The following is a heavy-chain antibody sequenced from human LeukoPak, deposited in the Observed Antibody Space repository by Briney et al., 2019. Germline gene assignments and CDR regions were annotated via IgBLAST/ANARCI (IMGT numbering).Heavy chain of an antibody. V-gene: IGHV4-34*01. Sequence: PSETLSHTCAVYGGSFCGYYWSWIRQPPRRGLEWVGEINYSGSTNYNPSIKSRVVISLDTSKNQFSLKLTSVTAADTAVLYCARGWGGVRMVSGFDYWGQGTLVTVSS. J-gene: IGHJ4*02. CDR1: GGSFCGYY. CDR3: ARGWGGVRMVSGFDY. D-gene: IGHD2-8*01. CDR2: INYSGST.